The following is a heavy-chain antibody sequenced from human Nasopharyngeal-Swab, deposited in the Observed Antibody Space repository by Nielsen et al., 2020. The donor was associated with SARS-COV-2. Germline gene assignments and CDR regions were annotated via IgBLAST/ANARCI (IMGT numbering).Heavy chain of an antibody. J-gene: IGHJ3*02. CDR2: IRSKAYGGTT. CDR1: GFTFSNAW. D-gene: IGHD2-8*01. V-gene: IGHV3-49*04. Sequence: GESLKISCAASGFTFSNAWMSWVRQAPGKGLEWVGFIRSKAYGGTTEYAASVKGRFTISRDDSKSIAYLQMNSLKTEDTAVYYCTRIRTNAFDIWGQGTMVTVSS. CDR3: TRIRTNAFDI.